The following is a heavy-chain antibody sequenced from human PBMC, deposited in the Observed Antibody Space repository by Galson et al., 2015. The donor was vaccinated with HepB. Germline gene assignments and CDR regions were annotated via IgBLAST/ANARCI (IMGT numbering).Heavy chain of an antibody. CDR1: GFTFSRFG. J-gene: IGHJ4*02. CDR3: AKGTTDIDY. CDR2: IGVSSTT. V-gene: IGHV3-23*01. Sequence: SLRLSCAASGFTFSRFGMTWVRQAPGKGLECVASIGVSSTTDYADSVKGRFTISRDNSKNMVFLQMNNLRADDTAVYYCAKGTTDIDYWGQGTLVTVSS. D-gene: IGHD1-1*01.